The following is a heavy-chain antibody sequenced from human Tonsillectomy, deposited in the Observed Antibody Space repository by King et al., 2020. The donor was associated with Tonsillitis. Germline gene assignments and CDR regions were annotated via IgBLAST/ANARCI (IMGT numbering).Heavy chain of an antibody. J-gene: IGHJ4*02. V-gene: IGHV3-23*04. D-gene: IGHD5-18*01. Sequence: VQLVESGGGLVQPGGSLRLSCAASGFTFSSSAMAWVRQAPGKGLEWVSGISGSGGTTYYADSVKGRFTISRDNFKNTLYLQMNILGAEDTALYYCAKVVSTAMVYYFDYWGQGTLVTVSS. CDR1: GFTFSSSA. CDR2: ISGSGGTT. CDR3: AKVVSTAMVYYFDY.